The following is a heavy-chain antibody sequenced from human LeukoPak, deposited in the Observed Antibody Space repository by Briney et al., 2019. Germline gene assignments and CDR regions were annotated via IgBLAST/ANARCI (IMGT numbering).Heavy chain of an antibody. D-gene: IGHD4/OR15-4a*01. Sequence: GGSLRLSCAASGFTFSSYSMNWVRQAPGKGLEWVSSISSSSSYIYYADSVKGRFTISRDSAKNSLDLQMNSLRAEDTAVYYCARDTLGEGEDANYAVYYFDYWGQGSVVTVSS. V-gene: IGHV3-21*01. CDR2: ISSSSSYI. CDR3: ARDTLGEGEDANYAVYYFDY. J-gene: IGHJ4*02. CDR1: GFTFSSYS.